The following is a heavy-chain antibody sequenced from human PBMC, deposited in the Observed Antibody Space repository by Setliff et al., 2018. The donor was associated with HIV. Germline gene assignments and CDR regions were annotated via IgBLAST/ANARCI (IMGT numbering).Heavy chain of an antibody. J-gene: IGHJ4*02. V-gene: IGHV3-7*03. CDR3: AKDSSGWLGYFDY. CDR1: GFTFSTYW. CDR2: IKQDGSEK. Sequence: GGSLRLSCAASGFTFSTYWMSWVRQAPGKGLEWVANIKQDGSEKYYVDSVKGRFTISRDNAKNSLYLQMNSLRAEDTAVYYCAKDSSGWLGYFDYWGQGTLVTVSS. D-gene: IGHD6-19*01.